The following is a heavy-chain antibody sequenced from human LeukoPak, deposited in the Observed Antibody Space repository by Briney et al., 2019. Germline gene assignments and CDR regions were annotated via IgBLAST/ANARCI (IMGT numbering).Heavy chain of an antibody. CDR3: ARSRIAAAGDDAFDI. J-gene: IGHJ3*02. CDR2: INHSGST. Sequence: SETLSLTCAVYGGSFSGYYWSWIRQPPGKGLEWIGEINHSGSTNYNPSLKSRVTISVDTSKNQFSLKLSSVIAADTAVYYCARSRIAAAGDDAFDIWGQGTMVTVSS. V-gene: IGHV4-34*01. CDR1: GGSFSGYY. D-gene: IGHD6-13*01.